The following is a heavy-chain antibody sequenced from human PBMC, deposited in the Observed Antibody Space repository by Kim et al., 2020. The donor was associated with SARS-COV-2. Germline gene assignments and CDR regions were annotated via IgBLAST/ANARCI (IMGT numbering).Heavy chain of an antibody. CDR3: ARDQYSSGWYCLH. D-gene: IGHD6-19*01. J-gene: IGHJ4*02. V-gene: IGHV3-30*04. Sequence: GGSLRLSCAASGFTFSSYAMHWVRQAPGKGLEWVAVISYDGSNKYYADSVKGRFTISRDNSKNTLYLQMNSLRAEDTAVYYCARDQYSSGWYCLHWGQGTLVTVSS. CDR2: ISYDGSNK. CDR1: GFTFSSYA.